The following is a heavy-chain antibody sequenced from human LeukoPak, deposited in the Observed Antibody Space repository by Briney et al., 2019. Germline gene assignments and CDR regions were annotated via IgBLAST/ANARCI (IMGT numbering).Heavy chain of an antibody. D-gene: IGHD3-3*01. CDR1: GGTFSSYA. CDR2: IIPTFGTA. Sequence: GSSVKVSCKASGGTFSSYAISWVRQAPGQGLEWMGGIIPTFGTANYAQKFQGRVTITADESTSTAYMELSSLRSEDTAVYYCASLPFGVVTSFDYWGQGTLVTVSS. CDR3: ASLPFGVVTSFDY. V-gene: IGHV1-69*01. J-gene: IGHJ4*02.